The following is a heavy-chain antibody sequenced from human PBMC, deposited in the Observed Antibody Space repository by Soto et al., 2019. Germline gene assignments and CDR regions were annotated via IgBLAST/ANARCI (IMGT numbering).Heavy chain of an antibody. D-gene: IGHD3-16*01. CDR2: IKQDGSER. Sequence: PGGSLRLSCAASGFNFNEDWISWVRQAPGKGPEWVANIKQDGSERNYVDSVKGRFTISRDNAKKSLFLQMNSLRPEDTAVYYCVGALTYEVPYYYYGMDVWGQGTTVTVSS. J-gene: IGHJ6*02. CDR1: GFNFNEDW. CDR3: VGALTYEVPYYYYGMDV. V-gene: IGHV3-7*01.